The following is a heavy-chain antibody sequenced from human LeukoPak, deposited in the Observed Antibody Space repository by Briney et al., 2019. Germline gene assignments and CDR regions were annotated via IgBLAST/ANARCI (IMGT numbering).Heavy chain of an antibody. CDR1: GYTLTGYY. V-gene: IGHV1-2*02. D-gene: IGHD3-22*01. CDR3: AKSYDSSGYRDWFDP. CDR2: INPNSGGT. Sequence: ASVKVSCKASGYTLTGYYMHRVRQVPGPGLEWIGWINPNSGGTNYAQQSQGRVTMTRDTSISTAYMELSRLRSDDTAVYYCAKSYDSSGYRDWFDPWGQGTLVTVSS. J-gene: IGHJ5*01.